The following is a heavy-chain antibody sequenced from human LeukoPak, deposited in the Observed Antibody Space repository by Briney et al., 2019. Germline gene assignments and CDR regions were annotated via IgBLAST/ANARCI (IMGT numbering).Heavy chain of an antibody. Sequence: GGSLRLSCAASGFTFSSYAMTWVRQAPGKGLEWVSVICGSGDTTYYADSVKGRFTISRDSSKNTLYMQMNSLRDEDTAVYYCAEGGSASCYSRFDSWGQGTLVTVSS. CDR1: GFTFSSYA. J-gene: IGHJ4*02. CDR2: ICGSGDTT. CDR3: AEGGSASCYSRFDS. D-gene: IGHD2-2*02. V-gene: IGHV3-23*01.